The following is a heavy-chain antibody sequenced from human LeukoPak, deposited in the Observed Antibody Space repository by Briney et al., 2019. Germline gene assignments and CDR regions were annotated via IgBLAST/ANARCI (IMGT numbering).Heavy chain of an antibody. Sequence: PSETLSLTCAVSGGSISSNKWWSWVRQPPGKGLEWIGEVNLQGSTDYNPSLMGRVAISVDKSENHVSLHLTSVTAADTAVYYCAREGGPYRPLDYSGQGTLVTVSS. V-gene: IGHV4-4*02. CDR1: GGSISSNKW. CDR3: AREGGPYRPLDY. J-gene: IGHJ4*02. CDR2: VNLQGST.